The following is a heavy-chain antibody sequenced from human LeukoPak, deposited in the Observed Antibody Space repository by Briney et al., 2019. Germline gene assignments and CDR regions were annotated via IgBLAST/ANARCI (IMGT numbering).Heavy chain of an antibody. CDR1: GFTFSSYS. CDR3: ARGDFGVVLDY. D-gene: IGHD3-3*01. Sequence: GGSLRLSCEGSGFTFSSYSMIWVRQAPGKGLEWVSSIRGDSTETRHADSLMGRFTISRDNAKKSLYLQMYSLRADETAVYYCARGDFGVVLDYWGQGTLVTVSS. V-gene: IGHV3-21*01. J-gene: IGHJ4*02. CDR2: IRGDSTET.